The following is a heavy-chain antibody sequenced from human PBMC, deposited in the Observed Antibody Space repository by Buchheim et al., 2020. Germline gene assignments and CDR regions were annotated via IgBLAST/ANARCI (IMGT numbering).Heavy chain of an antibody. D-gene: IGHD6-25*01. V-gene: IGHV3-74*01. CDR3: ARGIAATANPNWFDP. Sequence: EVQLVESGGGLVQPGGSLRLSCAASGFSFSSYWMHWVRQAPGRGLVWVSRITSYGSGTGYAVSVTGRFTISRDNAKNTLYLQMNSLSPEDTAVYFCARGIAATANPNWFDPWGQGTL. J-gene: IGHJ5*02. CDR2: ITSYGSGT. CDR1: GFSFSSYW.